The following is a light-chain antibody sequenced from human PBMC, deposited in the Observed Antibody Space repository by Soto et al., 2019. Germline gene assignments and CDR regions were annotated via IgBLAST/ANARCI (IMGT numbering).Light chain of an antibody. J-gene: IGKJ5*01. V-gene: IGKV3D-15*01. CDR1: QTVSSN. CDR2: GAS. Sequence: EIVMTQSPATLSVSPGERATLSCRASQTVSSNLAWYQQKPGQAPRLLIYGASTRATGIPARFSGSGSGTEFTLTNSSLQSEDFAVYYCQQYNNWPPAFGQGTRLEMK. CDR3: QQYNNWPPA.